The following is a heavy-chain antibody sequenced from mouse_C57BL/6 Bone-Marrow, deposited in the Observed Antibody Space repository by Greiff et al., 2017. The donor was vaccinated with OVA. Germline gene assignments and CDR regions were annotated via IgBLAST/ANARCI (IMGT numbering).Heavy chain of an antibody. V-gene: IGHV5-17*01. Sequence: EVHLVESGGGLVKPGGSLTLSFASSGFTFSDYGMHWVRQAPEKGLEWVAYISSGSSTIYYADTVKGRFTISRDNAKNTLFLQMTSLRSEDTAMYYCARFGDYWGQGTTLTVSS. J-gene: IGHJ2*01. CDR3: ARFGDY. CDR2: ISSGSSTI. CDR1: GFTFSDYG.